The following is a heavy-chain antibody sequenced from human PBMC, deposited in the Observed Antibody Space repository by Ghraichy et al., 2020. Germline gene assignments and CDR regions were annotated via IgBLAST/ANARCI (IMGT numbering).Heavy chain of an antibody. J-gene: IGHJ4*02. D-gene: IGHD4-11*01. CDR3: AKEDYSNDFDY. V-gene: IGHV3-23*01. Sequence: GGSLRLSCAASGFTFSNYAMNWVRQAPGKGLEWVSAISGSGDSTNYADSVKGRFTISRDDSKNTLYLQMSSLRAEDTAVYYCAKEDYSNDFDYWGQGTLVTVSS. CDR1: GFTFSNYA. CDR2: ISGSGDST.